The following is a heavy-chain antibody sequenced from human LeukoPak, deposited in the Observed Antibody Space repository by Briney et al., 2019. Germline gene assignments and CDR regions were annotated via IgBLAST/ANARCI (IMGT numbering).Heavy chain of an antibody. CDR3: ARGGPSRGDYYYYYMDV. CDR1: GFTFSSYW. V-gene: IGHV3-7*03. J-gene: IGHJ6*03. Sequence: PGGSLRLSCAASGFTFSSYWMSWVRQAPGKGLEWVANIKQDGSEKYYVDSVKGRFTISRDNAKNSLYLQMNSLRAEDTAVYYCARGGPSRGDYYYYYMDVWGKGTTVTVSS. D-gene: IGHD3-10*01. CDR2: IKQDGSEK.